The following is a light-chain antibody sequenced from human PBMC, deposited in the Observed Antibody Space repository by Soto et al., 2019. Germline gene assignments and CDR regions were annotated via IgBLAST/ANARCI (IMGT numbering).Light chain of an antibody. J-gene: IGKJ2*01. CDR3: QQANVFPRS. CDR1: EDVSRW. Sequence: DIQTTQSPSYVYASVGDTVTFTCRASEDVSRWLGWYQQKPGRAPSLLIFGATSLQDGVPSRFSATESGTHFTLTINGVQPDDFATYFCQQANVFPRSFGQGTKLDFK. V-gene: IGKV1D-12*01. CDR2: GAT.